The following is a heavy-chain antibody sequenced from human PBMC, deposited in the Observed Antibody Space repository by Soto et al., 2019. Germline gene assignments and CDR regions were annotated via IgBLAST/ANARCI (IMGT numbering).Heavy chain of an antibody. D-gene: IGHD3-16*01. Sequence: PGGSLRLSCAASGFTFSDFTMNWVRQAPGKGLEWVACISSSSSYISYADSVRGRFSLSRDNAKSSLYLQMNSLRVEDTAVYFCAREADDGYYSDYWGQGSLVTVS. J-gene: IGHJ4*02. V-gene: IGHV3-21*04. CDR1: GFTFSDFT. CDR3: AREADDGYYSDY. CDR2: ISSSSSYI.